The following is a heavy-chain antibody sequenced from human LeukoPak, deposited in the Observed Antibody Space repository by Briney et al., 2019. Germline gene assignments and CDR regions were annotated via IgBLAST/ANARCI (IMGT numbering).Heavy chain of an antibody. CDR2: ISSSSSDI. CDR3: ARDLRRGYDSPDSGY. CDR1: GVTFSSDS. Sequence: GGSLRLSCAASGVTFSSDSMNWVCEAPGQGLGWVSSISSSSSDIYYADSVKGRFTISRDNAKNSLYLQMNSLRAADTAVYYCARDLRRGYDSPDSGYWGQGTLVTVSS. J-gene: IGHJ4*02. V-gene: IGHV3-21*01. D-gene: IGHD3-22*01.